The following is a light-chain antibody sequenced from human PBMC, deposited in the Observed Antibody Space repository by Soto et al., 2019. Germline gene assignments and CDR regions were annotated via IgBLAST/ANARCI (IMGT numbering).Light chain of an antibody. Sequence: QSALTQPASVSASPGQSITISCTGTSSDVGGYNYVSWYQQRPGKAPKLIIYEVSHRPSGVSNRFSGTKSGNTASLTISGLQAEDETDYYCTSYTNSGTHVFGTGTKVTVL. CDR3: TSYTNSGTHV. CDR1: SSDVGGYNY. V-gene: IGLV2-14*01. CDR2: EVS. J-gene: IGLJ1*01.